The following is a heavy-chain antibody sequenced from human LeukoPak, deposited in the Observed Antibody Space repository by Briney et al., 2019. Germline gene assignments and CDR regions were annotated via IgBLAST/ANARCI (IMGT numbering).Heavy chain of an antibody. J-gene: IGHJ4*02. Sequence: GGSLRLSCAASGLIVSSNYMSWVRQAPGKGLEWVSVIYSGSSTYYADSVKGRFTISRHNSKNTLYLQMSSLRAEDTAVYYCARVRYSSSLDYWGQGTLVTVSS. CDR3: ARVRYSSSLDY. CDR2: IYSGSST. V-gene: IGHV3-53*04. D-gene: IGHD6-6*01. CDR1: GLIVSSNY.